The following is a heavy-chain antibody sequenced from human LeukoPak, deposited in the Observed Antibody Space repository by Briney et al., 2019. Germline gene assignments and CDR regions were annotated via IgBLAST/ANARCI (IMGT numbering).Heavy chain of an antibody. D-gene: IGHD6-6*01. CDR3: ARDFIEYSSSSANWFDP. Sequence: PSETLSLTCTVSGGSISSYYWSWIRQPPGKGLEWIGYIYYSGSTNYNPSLKSRVTISVDTSKNQFSLKLSSVTAADTAVYYCARDFIEYSSSSANWFDPWGQGTLVTVSS. CDR1: GGSISSYY. CDR2: IYYSGST. V-gene: IGHV4-59*01. J-gene: IGHJ5*02.